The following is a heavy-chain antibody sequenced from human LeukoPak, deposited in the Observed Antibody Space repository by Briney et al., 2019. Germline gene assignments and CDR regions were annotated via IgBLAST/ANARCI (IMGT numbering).Heavy chain of an antibody. J-gene: IGHJ4*02. V-gene: IGHV3-74*01. CDR2: INSDGSST. CDR1: GFTFSSYW. D-gene: IGHD2-15*01. Sequence: GGSLRLSCAASGFTFSSYWMHWVRQAPGKGLVWVSRINSDGSSTSYADSVKGRFTISRDNSKNTLYLQMNSLRAEDTAVYYCAKGAIGYCSGGSCYSVDYWGQGTLVTVSS. CDR3: AKGAIGYCSGGSCYSVDY.